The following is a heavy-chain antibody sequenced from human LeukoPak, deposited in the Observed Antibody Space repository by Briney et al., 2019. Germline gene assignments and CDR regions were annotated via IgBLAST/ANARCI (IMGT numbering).Heavy chain of an antibody. J-gene: IGHJ4*02. CDR1: GFTFSSYA. CDR2: ISYDGSNK. V-gene: IGHV3-30*04. CDR3: ARGTVGTAMVLTMLLFDY. Sequence: PGGSLRLSCAASGFTFSSYAMHWVRQAPGKGLEWVAVISYDGSNKYYADSVKGRFTISRDNSKNTLYLQMNSLRAEDTAVYYCARGTVGTAMVLTMLLFDYWGQGTLVTVSS. D-gene: IGHD5-18*01.